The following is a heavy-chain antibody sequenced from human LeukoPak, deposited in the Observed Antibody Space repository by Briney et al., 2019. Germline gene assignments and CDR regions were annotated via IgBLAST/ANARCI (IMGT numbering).Heavy chain of an antibody. CDR2: ISGSGGST. CDR3: ARDPIGYCSSTSCSPR. D-gene: IGHD2-2*01. Sequence: PGGSLRLSCAASGFTFSSYAMSWVRQAPGKGLEWVSAISGSGGSTYYGDSVKGRFTISRDNSKNTLYLQMNSLRAEDTAVYYCARDPIGYCSSTSCSPRWGQGTLVTVSS. CDR1: GFTFSSYA. V-gene: IGHV3-23*01. J-gene: IGHJ4*02.